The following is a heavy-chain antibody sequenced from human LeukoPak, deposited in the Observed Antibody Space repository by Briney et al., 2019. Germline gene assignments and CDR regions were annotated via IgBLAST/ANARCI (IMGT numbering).Heavy chain of an antibody. V-gene: IGHV3-21*01. CDR3: GRAFPPLRTSSAGDL. Sequence: PGGSLRLSCSASGFSFSDYDMNWVRQAQGKGLELVSAISGRSSHVYYGESVKGRFTISRDNAKNSLYLQLDSLGAEDTAVYYCGRAFPPLRTSSAGDLWGQGTLVTVSS. J-gene: IGHJ1*01. D-gene: IGHD3-16*01. CDR2: ISGRSSHV. CDR1: GFSFSDYD.